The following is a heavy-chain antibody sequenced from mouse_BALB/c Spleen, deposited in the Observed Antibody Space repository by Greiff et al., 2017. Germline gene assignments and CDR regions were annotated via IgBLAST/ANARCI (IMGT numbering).Heavy chain of an antibody. D-gene: IGHD2-1*01. V-gene: IGHV5-4*02. CDR3: ARDGDYGNYFDY. CDR2: ISDGGSYT. CDR1: GFTFSDYY. Sequence: EVKVVESGGGLVKPGGSLKLSCAASGFTFSDYYMYWVRQTPEKRLEWVATISDGGSYTYYPDSVKGRFTISRDNAKNNLYLQMSSLKSEDTAMYYCARDGDYGNYFDYWGQGTTLTVSS. J-gene: IGHJ2*01.